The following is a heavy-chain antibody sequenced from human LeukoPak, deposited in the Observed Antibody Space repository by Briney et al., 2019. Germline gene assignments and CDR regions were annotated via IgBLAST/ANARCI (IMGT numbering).Heavy chain of an antibody. D-gene: IGHD2-2*01. V-gene: IGHV1-18*01. J-gene: IGHJ4*02. CDR2: ITPYNGNT. CDR1: GYTFSSYD. CDR3: ARYCSSTSCYGIDY. Sequence: ASVKVSCKASGYTFSSYDITWVRQAPGQGLDWMGWITPYNGNTDYAQKVQGRVTMTTDTSTSTAYMELRSLRSDDTAVYYCARYCSSTSCYGIDYWGQGTLVTVSS.